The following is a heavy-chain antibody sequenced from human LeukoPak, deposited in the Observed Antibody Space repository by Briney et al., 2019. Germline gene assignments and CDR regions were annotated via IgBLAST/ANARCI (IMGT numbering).Heavy chain of an antibody. CDR1: GFTFSSYV. D-gene: IGHD3-22*01. CDR3: ATPHSSGYYWGPFDY. V-gene: IGHV3-23*01. Sequence: GGSMRLSCAASGFTFSSYVMSWVRQAPGKGLGWVSAISGSGGSTYYADAVKDRFTISTDNSKNTLYLQMNSLRAEDTAVYYCATPHSSGYYWGPFDYWGQGTLVTVSS. CDR2: ISGSGGST. J-gene: IGHJ4*02.